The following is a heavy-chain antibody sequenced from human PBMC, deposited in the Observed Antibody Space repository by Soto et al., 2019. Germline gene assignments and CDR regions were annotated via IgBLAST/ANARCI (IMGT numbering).Heavy chain of an antibody. J-gene: IGHJ5*02. V-gene: IGHV4-59*01. CDR1: GASMSPSY. CDR2: IYYSGNT. D-gene: IGHD6-19*01. CDR3: ARGGWSVDP. Sequence: PSETLSLTCTVSGASMSPSYWSWIRQPPGKGLEWIGYIYYSGNTNYNPSLKSRVTMSVDTSKNQFSLILTSVTAADTAVYYCARGGWSVDPWGQVTLVTVSS.